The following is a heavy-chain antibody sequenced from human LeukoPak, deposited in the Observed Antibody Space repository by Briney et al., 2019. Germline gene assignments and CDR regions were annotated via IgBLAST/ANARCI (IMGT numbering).Heavy chain of an antibody. CDR1: GFTFSSYA. Sequence: GGSLRLSCAASGFTFSSYAMSWVRQAPGKGLEWVSSISSSSSYIYYADSVKGRFTISRDNAKNSLYLQMNSLRAEDTAVYYCAGDIVVVPAAMNYYYYYGMDVWGQGTTVTVSS. CDR2: ISSSSSYI. D-gene: IGHD2-2*01. V-gene: IGHV3-21*01. CDR3: AGDIVVVPAAMNYYYYYGMDV. J-gene: IGHJ6*02.